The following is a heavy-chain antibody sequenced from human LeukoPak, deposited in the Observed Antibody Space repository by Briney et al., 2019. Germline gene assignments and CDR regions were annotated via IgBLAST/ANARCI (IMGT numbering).Heavy chain of an antibody. CDR3: ARGDYSSSLGAFDI. CDR1: GFTFSSYG. Sequence: GGTLRLSCAASGFTFSSYGMSWVRQAPGKGLEWVSAISGSGGSTYYADSVKGRFTISRDNSKNTLYLQMNSLRAEDTAVYYCARGDYSSSLGAFDIWGQGTMVTVSS. V-gene: IGHV3-23*01. J-gene: IGHJ3*02. CDR2: ISGSGGST. D-gene: IGHD6-13*01.